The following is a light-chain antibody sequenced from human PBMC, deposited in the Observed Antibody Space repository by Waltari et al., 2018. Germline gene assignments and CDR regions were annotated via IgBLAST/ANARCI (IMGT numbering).Light chain of an antibody. Sequence: QSVLTQPPSASGTPGQTVTISCSGSPANIGGNSVNWYQQVPGTAPKLLIYSNLQRPSGVPDRFPGSKSGTSASLAISGLQSDDEADYYCATWDDSLNGPVFGGGTKLTVL. CDR1: PANIGGNS. CDR2: SNL. CDR3: ATWDDSLNGPV. V-gene: IGLV1-44*01. J-gene: IGLJ3*02.